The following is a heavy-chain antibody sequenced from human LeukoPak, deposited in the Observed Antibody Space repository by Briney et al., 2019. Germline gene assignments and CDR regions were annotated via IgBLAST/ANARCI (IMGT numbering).Heavy chain of an antibody. J-gene: IGHJ4*02. Sequence: GGSLRLSCATAGFTFSSYAMSWVRQAPGKGLEWVSGLSNSGGSTYYADSVKGRFTISRDNSKNTLYLQMNSLRAEDTAVYYCTTDPELFGEWDYWGQGTLVTVSS. CDR2: LSNSGGST. V-gene: IGHV3-23*01. CDR3: TTDPELFGEWDY. D-gene: IGHD3-10*01. CDR1: GFTFSSYA.